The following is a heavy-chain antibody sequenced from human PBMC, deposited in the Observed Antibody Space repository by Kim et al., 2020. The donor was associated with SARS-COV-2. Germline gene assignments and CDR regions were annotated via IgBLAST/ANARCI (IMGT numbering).Heavy chain of an antibody. J-gene: IGHJ6*02. D-gene: IGHD2-2*01. V-gene: IGHV5-51*01. CDR2: IYPGDSDT. CDR1: GYSFTSYW. CDR3: ARRLGYCSSTSCPYYYYGMDV. Sequence: GESLKISCKGSGYSFTSYWIGWVRQMPGKGLEWMGIIYPGDSDTRYSPSFQGQVTISADKSISTAYLQWSSLKASDTAMYYCARRLGYCSSTSCPYYYYGMDVWGQGTTVTVSS.